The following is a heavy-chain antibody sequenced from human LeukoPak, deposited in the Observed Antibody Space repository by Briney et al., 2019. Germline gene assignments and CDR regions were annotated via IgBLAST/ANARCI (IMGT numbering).Heavy chain of an antibody. CDR3: ARVTHSGSNDY. D-gene: IGHD5-12*01. CDR2: TYYRSKGYN. Sequence: SQTLSLTCAISGDSVSSNSAAWNWIRPSPSRGLEWLGRTYYRSKGYNDYAVSVKSRMTINPDTSKNQFSLLLNSVTPEDTAVYFCARVTHSGSNDYWGQGTQVTVSS. V-gene: IGHV6-1*01. CDR1: GDSVSSNSAA. J-gene: IGHJ4*02.